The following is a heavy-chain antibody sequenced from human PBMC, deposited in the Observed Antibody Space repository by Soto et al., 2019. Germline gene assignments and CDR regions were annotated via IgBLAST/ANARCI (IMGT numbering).Heavy chain of an antibody. D-gene: IGHD3-10*01. CDR1: GGSFSGYY. V-gene: IGHV4-34*01. CDR3: ARGFYYGSGSSGWFDP. CDR2: INHSGST. J-gene: IGHJ5*02. Sequence: PSETLSLTCAVYGGSFSGYYWSWIRQPPGKGLEWIGEINHSGSTNYNPSLKSRVTISVDTSKNRFSLKLSSVTAADTAVYYCARGFYYGSGSSGWFDPWGQGTLVTVSS.